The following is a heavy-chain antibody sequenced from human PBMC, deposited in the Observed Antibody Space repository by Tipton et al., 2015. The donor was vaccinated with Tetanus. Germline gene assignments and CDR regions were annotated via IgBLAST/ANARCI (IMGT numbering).Heavy chain of an antibody. CDR1: GDSITSFY. CDR2: IFYGGTT. Sequence: LRLSCTVSGDSITSFYWSWIRQPPGKGLEWIGYIFYGGTTNYNPSLKSRVTISLDTSKNQFSLQLSSVTAADTAVYYCARGTDDYWGQGTLVTVSS. V-gene: IGHV4-59*01. J-gene: IGHJ4*02. CDR3: ARGTDDY. D-gene: IGHD2-2*01.